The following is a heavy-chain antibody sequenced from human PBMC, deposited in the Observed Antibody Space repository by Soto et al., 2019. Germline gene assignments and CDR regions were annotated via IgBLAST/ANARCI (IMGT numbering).Heavy chain of an antibody. J-gene: IGHJ3*02. Sequence: QVQLVESGGGVVQPGRSLRLSCAASGFTFSSYGMHWVRQAPGKGLEWVAVIWYDGSNKYYADSVKGRFTISRDNFKNPLYLQMNSLKAEDTGVYYCARGGLIREYGGNMSEDAFGIWGQGTMVTVSS. CDR2: IWYDGSNK. CDR1: GFTFSSYG. D-gene: IGHD2-15*01. CDR3: ARGGLIREYGGNMSEDAFGI. V-gene: IGHV3-33*01.